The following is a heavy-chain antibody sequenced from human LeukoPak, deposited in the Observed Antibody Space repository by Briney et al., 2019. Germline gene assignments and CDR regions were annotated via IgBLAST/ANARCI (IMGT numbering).Heavy chain of an antibody. D-gene: IGHD3-16*01. CDR3: AMGAPPGGF. Sequence: SETLSLTCTVSGGSVSSTIYYWGWIRQPPGKGLGWIGYIYYSGSTNYHPSLKSRVTISVDSSKNQFSLKLSTVADVDTAVDYCAMGAPPGGFWGQGTLVTVSS. CDR1: GGSVSSTIYY. V-gene: IGHV4-61*05. J-gene: IGHJ4*02. CDR2: IYYSGST.